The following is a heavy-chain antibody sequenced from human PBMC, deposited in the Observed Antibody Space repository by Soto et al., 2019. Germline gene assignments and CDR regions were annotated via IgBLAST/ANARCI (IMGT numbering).Heavy chain of an antibody. Sequence: PSETLSRTCAVYGVSFSGYYWRWIFQPQGNGLEWIGELNHSGSTNYNPSPKSRVTISVDTSKNQFSLKPSSVTAADTAVYYCARAGLDSSSWYGDYWGQGTLVTVS. CDR2: LNHSGST. CDR3: ARAGLDSSSWYGDY. D-gene: IGHD6-13*01. J-gene: IGHJ4*02. V-gene: IGHV4-34*01. CDR1: GVSFSGYY.